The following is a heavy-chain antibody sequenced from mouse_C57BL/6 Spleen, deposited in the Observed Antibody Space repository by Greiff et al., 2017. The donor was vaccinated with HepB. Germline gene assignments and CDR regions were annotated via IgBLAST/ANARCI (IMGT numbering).Heavy chain of an antibody. Sequence: QVQLQQPGAELVKPGASVKLSCKASGYTFTSYWMHWVKQRPGQGLEWIGMIHPNSGNTYYNEKFKGKATLTADKSSSTAYMELRSLTSEDSAVYFCALTVVARDYYAMDYWGQGTSVTVSS. V-gene: IGHV1-64*01. CDR2: IHPNSGNT. J-gene: IGHJ4*01. D-gene: IGHD1-1*01. CDR1: GYTFTSYW. CDR3: ALTVVARDYYAMDY.